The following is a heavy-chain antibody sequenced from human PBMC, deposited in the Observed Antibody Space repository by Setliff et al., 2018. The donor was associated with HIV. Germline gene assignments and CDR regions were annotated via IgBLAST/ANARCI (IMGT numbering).Heavy chain of an antibody. CDR1: GASINSGGYY. D-gene: IGHD6-13*01. J-gene: IGHJ6*03. V-gene: IGHV4-31*03. CDR3: ARGRDASTWYLSHFYSYYYLDV. CDR2: THYSGRT. Sequence: SETLSLTCTVSGASINSGGYYWSWIRQYPGRGLEWIGYTHYSGRTSYNPSPKSRVSISVDTSKNQLSLKLTSVVAADTGLYFCARGRDASTWYLSHFYSYYYLDVWGNGTTVTVS.